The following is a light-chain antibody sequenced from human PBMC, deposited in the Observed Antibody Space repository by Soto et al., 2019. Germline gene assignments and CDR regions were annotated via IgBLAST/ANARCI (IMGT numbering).Light chain of an antibody. CDR3: QQRSNWPPV. Sequence: EIWLPTPPAPLSLSPGEGAPSSSRASQSVNTYFAWYKKKPGRAPRLLIYEASNRATGIPARFSGSGSGTDFTLTISSLEPEDFAVYYCQQRSNWPPVFGGGTKVEIK. CDR2: EAS. CDR1: QSVNTY. J-gene: IGKJ4*01. V-gene: IGKV3-11*01.